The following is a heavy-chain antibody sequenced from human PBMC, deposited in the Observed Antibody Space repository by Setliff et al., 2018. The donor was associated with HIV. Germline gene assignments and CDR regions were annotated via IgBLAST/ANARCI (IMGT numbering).Heavy chain of an antibody. V-gene: IGHV1-2*04. CDR2: INLNSGGT. D-gene: IGHD3-22*01. CDR3: ARGPRGYDSSYYFDY. Sequence: ASVKVSCKASGYTFSGYYMHWVRQAPGQGLEWMGWINLNSGGTNYAQKFQGWVTMTRDTSINTAYMQLDRLGSDDTAVYYCARGPRGYDSSYYFDYWGQGTLVTVSS. CDR1: GYTFSGYY. J-gene: IGHJ4*02.